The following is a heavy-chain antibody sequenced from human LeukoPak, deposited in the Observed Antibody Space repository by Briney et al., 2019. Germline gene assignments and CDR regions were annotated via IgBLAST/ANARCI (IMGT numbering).Heavy chain of an antibody. CDR3: ARDLSSGWYSRYNWFDP. D-gene: IGHD6-19*01. Sequence: PSETLSLTCTVSGGSISSYYWSWIRQPPGKGLEWIGYIYYSGSTNYNPSLKSRVTISVDTSKNQSSLKLSSVTAADTAVYYCARDLSSGWYSRYNWFDPWGQGTLVTVSS. CDR2: IYYSGST. V-gene: IGHV4-59*01. J-gene: IGHJ5*02. CDR1: GGSISSYY.